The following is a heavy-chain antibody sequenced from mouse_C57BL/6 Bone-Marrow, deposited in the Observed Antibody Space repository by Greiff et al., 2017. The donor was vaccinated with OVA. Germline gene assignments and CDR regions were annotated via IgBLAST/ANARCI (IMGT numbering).Heavy chain of an antibody. D-gene: IGHD1-1*01. CDR2: IRNKANNHAT. CDR3: TRPNYGSSLWAMDY. Sequence: EVHLVESGGGLVQPGGSMKLSCAASGFTFSDAWMDWVRQSPEKGLEWVAEIRNKANNHATYYAESVKGRFTISRDDSKSSVYLQMNSLRAEDTGIYYCTRPNYGSSLWAMDYWGQGTSVTVSS. V-gene: IGHV6-6*01. CDR1: GFTFSDAW. J-gene: IGHJ4*01.